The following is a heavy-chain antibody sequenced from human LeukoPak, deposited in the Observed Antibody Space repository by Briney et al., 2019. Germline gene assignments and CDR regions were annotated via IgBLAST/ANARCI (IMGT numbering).Heavy chain of an antibody. CDR3: ARGWSGGSLDS. Sequence: GGSLRLSCVASGFIFSNYWMYWVRQAPGKGLVWVSRIKSDGSSTIYADSVKGRFTIYRDTAKNTLYLQLNSLRAEDTAVYYCARGWSGGSLDSWGQGTLVTVSS. D-gene: IGHD2-8*01. J-gene: IGHJ4*02. CDR2: IKSDGSST. CDR1: GFIFSNYW. V-gene: IGHV3-74*01.